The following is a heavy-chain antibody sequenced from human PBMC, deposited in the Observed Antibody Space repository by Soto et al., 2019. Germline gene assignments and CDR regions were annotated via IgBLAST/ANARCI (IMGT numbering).Heavy chain of an antibody. CDR1: VGTFSSYA. J-gene: IGHJ5*02. V-gene: IGHV1-69*13. CDR3: ASLRTYYYDSSGS. CDR2: IIPIFGTA. Sequence: XSVKVSCKASVGTFSSYAISWVRQAPGQGLEWMGGIIPIFGTANYAQKFQGRVTITADESTSTAYMELSSLRSEDTAVYYCASLRTYYYDSSGSWGQGTLVTGSS. D-gene: IGHD3-22*01.